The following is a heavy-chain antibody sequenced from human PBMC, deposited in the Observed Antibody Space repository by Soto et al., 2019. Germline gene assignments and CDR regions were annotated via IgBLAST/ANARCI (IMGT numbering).Heavy chain of an antibody. CDR3: ARATVTRYFDL. CDR1: GYTFTSYY. CDR2: INPSGGST. D-gene: IGHD4-4*01. V-gene: IGHV1-46*01. J-gene: IGHJ5*02. Sequence: ASVKVSFKASGYTFTSYYMHWVRQAPGQGLEWMGIINPSGGSTSYAQKFQGRVTMTRDTSTSTVYMELSSLRSEDTAVYYCARATVTRYFDLWGQGTQVTVSS.